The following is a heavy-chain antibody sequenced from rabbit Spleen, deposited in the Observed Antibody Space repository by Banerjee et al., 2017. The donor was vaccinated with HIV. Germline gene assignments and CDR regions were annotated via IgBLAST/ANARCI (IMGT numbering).Heavy chain of an antibody. CDR1: GSSFNEFSFNSGYD. Sequence: QSLEESGGGLVKPGASLTLTCKASGSSFNEFSFNSGYDMCWVRQAPGKGLEWVACAYAGSSDSTYSATWAKGRFTISKTSSTTVTLQMTSLTAADTATYFCARDAGTSFSTYGMDLWGQGTLVTVS. CDR2: AYAGSSDST. CDR3: ARDAGTSFSTYGMDL. V-gene: IGHV1S40*01. D-gene: IGHD8-1*01. J-gene: IGHJ3*01.